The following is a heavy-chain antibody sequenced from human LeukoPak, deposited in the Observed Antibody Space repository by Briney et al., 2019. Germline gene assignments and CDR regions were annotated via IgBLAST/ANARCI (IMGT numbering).Heavy chain of an antibody. Sequence: PSQTLSLTCTVSGGSISSGGYYWSWIRQPPGKGLEWVGYIYHSGSTYYNPSLKSRVTISVDTSKNQFSLKLSSVTAADTAVYYCARDGRLFAYYYDSSGYYFGAWGQGTLVTVSS. CDR3: ARDGRLFAYYYDSSGYYFGA. D-gene: IGHD3-22*01. CDR2: IYHSGST. V-gene: IGHV4-30-2*01. J-gene: IGHJ5*02. CDR1: GGSISSGGYY.